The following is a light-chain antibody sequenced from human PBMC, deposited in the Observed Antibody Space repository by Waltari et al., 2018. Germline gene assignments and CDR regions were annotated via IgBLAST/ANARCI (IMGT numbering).Light chain of an antibody. CDR2: AAV. CDR1: QGISSY. CDR3: QQFNTYPLT. J-gene: IGKJ5*01. V-gene: IGKV1-9*01. Sequence: IQLTQSPSSLSASVGDRVTITCRASQGISSYFAWYQQKPGKAPNLLIYAAVTLQSGVPSRFSGIGSGTDFTLTISSLQPEDFATYYCQQFNTYPLTFGQGTRLEIK.